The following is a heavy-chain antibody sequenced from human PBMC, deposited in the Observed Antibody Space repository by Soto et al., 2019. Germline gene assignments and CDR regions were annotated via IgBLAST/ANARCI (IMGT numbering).Heavy chain of an antibody. CDR2: ISDSGDRT. D-gene: IGHD3-16*02. CDR1: GFTLSVSA. Sequence: SGGSLRLSCASSGFTLSVSAVNWVRQAPGKGLEWVSYISDSGDRTYYADSVKGRFTISRDRSKNTVSVQMDSLRAEDTAVYYCAKDRSIIVKAGDAFDVWGQGTKVTVSS. CDR3: AKDRSIIVKAGDAFDV. J-gene: IGHJ3*01. V-gene: IGHV3-23*01.